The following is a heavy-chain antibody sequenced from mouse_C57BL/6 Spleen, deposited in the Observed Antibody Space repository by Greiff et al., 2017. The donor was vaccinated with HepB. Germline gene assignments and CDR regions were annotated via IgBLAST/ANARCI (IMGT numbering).Heavy chain of an antibody. V-gene: IGHV3-6*01. CDR1: GYSITSGYY. CDR3: ARDEAFAY. CDR2: ISYDGSN. J-gene: IGHJ3*01. Sequence: DVQLQESGPGLVKPSQSLSLTCSVTGYSITSGYYWNWIRQFPGNKLEWMGYISYDGSNNYNPALKNRISITRDTSKNQFCLKLNSVTTEATATYYCARDEAFAYWGQGTLVTVSA. D-gene: IGHD3-2*02.